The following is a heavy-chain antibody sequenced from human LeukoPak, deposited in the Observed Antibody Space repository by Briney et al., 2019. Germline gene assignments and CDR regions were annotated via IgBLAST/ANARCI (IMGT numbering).Heavy chain of an antibody. D-gene: IGHD5-18*01. J-gene: IGHJ4*02. CDR1: GFTVSSNY. CDR3: ARVLYSYGSFDY. V-gene: IGHV3-53*01. Sequence: GGSLRLSCAASGFTVSSNYMSWVRQAPGKGPEWVSVIYSGGSTYYADSVKGRFTISRDNSKNTLYLQMNSLRAEDTAVYYCARVLYSYGSFDYWGQGTLVTVSS. CDR2: IYSGGST.